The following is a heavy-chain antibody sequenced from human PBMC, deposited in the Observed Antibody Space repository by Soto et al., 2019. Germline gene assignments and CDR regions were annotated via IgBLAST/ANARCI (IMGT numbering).Heavy chain of an antibody. V-gene: IGHV3-43*02. CDR1: EFTFADYA. CDR2: INADGSEK. D-gene: IGHD3-22*01. CDR3: AKAKFYYDSSPYDS. Sequence: VQMVESGGGVVHPGGSLRLSCAVSEFTFADYAVHWVRQSAGKGLAWVSFINADGSEKYYADSVRGRFTISRDNSKDSFYLQMNSLRLEDTAMYYCAKAKFYYDSSPYDSWGQGTLVTVSS. J-gene: IGHJ4*02.